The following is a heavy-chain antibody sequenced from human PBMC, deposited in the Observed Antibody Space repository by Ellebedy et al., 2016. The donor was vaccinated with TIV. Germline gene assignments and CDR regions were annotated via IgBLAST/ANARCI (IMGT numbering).Heavy chain of an antibody. CDR2: ISSSSSYT. J-gene: IGHJ1*01. Sequence: GGSLRLSXAASGFTFSDYYMSWIRQAPGKGLEWVSYISSSSSYTNYADSVKGRFTISRDNAKNSLYLQMNSLRAEDTAVYYCAKGDSSSWYEYFQHWGQGTLVTVSS. D-gene: IGHD6-13*01. CDR3: AKGDSSSWYEYFQH. CDR1: GFTFSDYY. V-gene: IGHV3-11*05.